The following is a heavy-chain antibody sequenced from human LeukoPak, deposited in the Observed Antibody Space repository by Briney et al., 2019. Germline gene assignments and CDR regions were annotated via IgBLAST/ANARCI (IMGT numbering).Heavy chain of an antibody. CDR3: AKGGYGDYANWFDP. Sequence: PGGSLRLSCAASGFPFSSYGMHGVRQAPGKGLEGGAFIRYDESNKYYADSVKGRFTISRDNSKNTLYLQMNSLRAEDTAVYYCAKGGYGDYANWFDPWGQGTLVTVSS. CDR1: GFPFSSYG. V-gene: IGHV3-30*02. CDR2: IRYDESNK. D-gene: IGHD4-17*01. J-gene: IGHJ5*02.